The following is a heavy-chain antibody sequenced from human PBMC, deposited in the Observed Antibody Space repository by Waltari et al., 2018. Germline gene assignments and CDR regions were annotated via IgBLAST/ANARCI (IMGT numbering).Heavy chain of an antibody. CDR2: TYSTGST. D-gene: IGHD3-3*01. Sequence: QVQLQESGPGLVKPAETLSLTCSVSGGSISDYYWSWIRQPAGKGLEWIGRTYSTGSTDYNPSLKSRVTISVDTSKNQFSLKLTSVTAADTAVYYCTRQNFWSAYSDFWSQGTLVTVSS. V-gene: IGHV4-4*07. J-gene: IGHJ4*02. CDR3: TRQNFWSAYSDF. CDR1: GGSISDYY.